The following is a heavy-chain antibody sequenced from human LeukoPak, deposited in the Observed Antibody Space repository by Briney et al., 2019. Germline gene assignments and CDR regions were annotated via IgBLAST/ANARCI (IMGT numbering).Heavy chain of an antibody. CDR2: IYHSGST. J-gene: IGHJ3*02. Sequence: PSETLSLTCTVSGYSISSGYYWGWIRQPTGKGLEWIRSIYHSGSTYYNPSLKSRVTISVDTSKNQFSLKLSSVTAADTAVYYCARVPVLRYFDWVNDAFDIWGQGTMVTVSS. D-gene: IGHD3-9*01. CDR1: GYSISSGYY. V-gene: IGHV4-38-2*02. CDR3: ARVPVLRYFDWVNDAFDI.